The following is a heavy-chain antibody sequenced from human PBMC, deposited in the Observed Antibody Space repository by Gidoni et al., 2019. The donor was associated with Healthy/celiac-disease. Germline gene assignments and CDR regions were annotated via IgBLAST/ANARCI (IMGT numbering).Heavy chain of an antibody. CDR2: IFHSGST. D-gene: IGHD1-1*01. V-gene: IGHV4-59*01. CDR3: AGTLGNGFDP. J-gene: IGHJ5*02. Sequence: QVQLQESGPGLVKPSETLSLTCTVSGGSISSYYWSWIRQPPGKGLEWIGYIFHSGSTKYNPYLKSRVTISVDTSKNQFSLKLSSVTAADTAVYYCAGTLGNGFDPWGQGTLGTVSS. CDR1: GGSISSYY.